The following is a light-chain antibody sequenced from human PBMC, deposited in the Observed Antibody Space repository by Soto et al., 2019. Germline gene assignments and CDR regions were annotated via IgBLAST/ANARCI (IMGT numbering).Light chain of an antibody. V-gene: IGKV3D-20*02. Sequence: EIVLTQSPGTLSLSPGERATLSCRASQSVSNSYLAWYQQKPGQAPRLLIFGASSRATGIPDRFTGSGSGTDFTLTISSLEPEDFAVYYCQQRSNWPPELTFGQGTRLEIK. CDR1: QSVSNSY. CDR3: QQRSNWPPELT. J-gene: IGKJ5*01. CDR2: GAS.